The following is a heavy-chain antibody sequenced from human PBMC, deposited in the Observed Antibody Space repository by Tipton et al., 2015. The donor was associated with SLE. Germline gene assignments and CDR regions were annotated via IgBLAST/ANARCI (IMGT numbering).Heavy chain of an antibody. CDR3: ARDTAEDGYNGAFDI. J-gene: IGHJ3*02. Sequence: TLSLTCTVSGGSLSSGGYYWSWIRQHPGTGLAWIGYIYYSGLTYYNPSLKSRVTISVDTSKNQFSLKLSSVTAADTAVYYCARDTAEDGYNGAFDILGQGTMVTVSS. D-gene: IGHD5-24*01. CDR1: GGSLSSGGYY. V-gene: IGHV4-31*03. CDR2: IYYSGLT.